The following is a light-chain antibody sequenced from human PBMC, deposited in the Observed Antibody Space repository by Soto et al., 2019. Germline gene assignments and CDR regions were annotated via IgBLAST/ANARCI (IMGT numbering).Light chain of an antibody. CDR1: SSNIGAGYD. CDR3: QSYDSSLSVYV. Sequence: QSVLTQPPSVSGAPGQRVTISCTGSSSNIGAGYDVHWYQLLPGTAPKLLIYGYNNRPSRVPDRFSGSKSGTSASLAITGLQAEDEADYYCQSYDSSLSVYVFGTGTKLTVL. V-gene: IGLV1-40*01. J-gene: IGLJ1*01. CDR2: GYN.